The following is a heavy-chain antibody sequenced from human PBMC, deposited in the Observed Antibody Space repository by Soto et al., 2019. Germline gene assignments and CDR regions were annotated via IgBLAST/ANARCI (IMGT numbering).Heavy chain of an antibody. J-gene: IGHJ4*02. Sequence: ETLSLTCTVSGGSISDYYWSWIRQPTGKGLEWIGRIYTSGSTDYNPSLKRRVSISIDTSKNQFSLKVTSMTAADTAVYYCAREGSYSAYNFAHGIQLWSFDFWGQGALVTVSS. CDR3: AREGSYSAYNFAHGIQLWSFDF. CDR2: IYTSGST. V-gene: IGHV4-4*07. CDR1: GGSISDYY. D-gene: IGHD5-12*01.